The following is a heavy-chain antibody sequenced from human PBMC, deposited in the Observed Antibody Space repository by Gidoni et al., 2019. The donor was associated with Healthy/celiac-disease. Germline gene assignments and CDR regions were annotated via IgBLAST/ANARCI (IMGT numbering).Heavy chain of an antibody. Sequence: QLQLQESGPGLVKPSETLSLTCTVSGGSISSSSYYWGWIRQPPGKGLEWIGSIYYSGSTYYNPSLKSRVTISVDTSKNQFSLKLSSVTAADTAVYYCARVVLRFLEHHPNWFDPWGQGTLVTVSS. V-gene: IGHV4-39*01. CDR1: GGSISSSSYY. J-gene: IGHJ5*02. D-gene: IGHD3-3*01. CDR2: IYYSGST. CDR3: ARVVLRFLEHHPNWFDP.